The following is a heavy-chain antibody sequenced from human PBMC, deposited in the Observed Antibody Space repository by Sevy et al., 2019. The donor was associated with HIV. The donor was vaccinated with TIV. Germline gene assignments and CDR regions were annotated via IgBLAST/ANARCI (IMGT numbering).Heavy chain of an antibody. CDR2: INPHSGGT. CDR3: ARGYTGHEEGDY. J-gene: IGHJ4*02. V-gene: IGHV1-2*02. Sequence: ASVKVSCKASGYTFTDYFLHWVRQAPGQGLEWMGWINPHSGGTIFAQKFQGRVAMTRDTSISTAYLDLGRLRFDDTAVYYCARGYTGHEEGDYWGQGTLVTVSP. CDR1: GYTFTDYF. D-gene: IGHD2-2*02.